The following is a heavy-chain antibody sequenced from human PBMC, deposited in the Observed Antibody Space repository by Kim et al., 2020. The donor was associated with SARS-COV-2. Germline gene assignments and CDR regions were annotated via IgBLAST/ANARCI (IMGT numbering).Heavy chain of an antibody. J-gene: IGHJ4*02. Sequence: YADSVKGRFTISRDNSKNTLYLQMNSLRAEDTAVYYCAKGTTAPYYYFDYWGQGTLVTVSS. CDR3: AKGTTAPYYYFDY. V-gene: IGHV3-23*01. D-gene: IGHD4-17*01.